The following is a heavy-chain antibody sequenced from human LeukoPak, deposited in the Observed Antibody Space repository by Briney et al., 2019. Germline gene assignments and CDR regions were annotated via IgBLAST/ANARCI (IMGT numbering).Heavy chain of an antibody. CDR2: INHSGST. CDR1: GGSFSGYY. CDR3: ASGGGWLRRSQNWFDP. D-gene: IGHD5-12*01. Sequence: SETLSLTCAVYGGSFSGYYWSWIRQPPGKGLEWIGEINHSGSTNYNPSLKSRVTISVDTSKNQFSLKLSSVTAADTAVYYCASGGGWLRRSQNWFDPWGQGTLVTVSS. V-gene: IGHV4-34*01. J-gene: IGHJ5*02.